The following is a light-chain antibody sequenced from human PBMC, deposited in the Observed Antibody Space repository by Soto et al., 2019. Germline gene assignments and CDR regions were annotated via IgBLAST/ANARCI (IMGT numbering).Light chain of an antibody. CDR3: GTWDSSLSAYV. CDR2: DNY. V-gene: IGLV1-51*01. CDR1: SSNIGNNY. J-gene: IGLJ1*01. Sequence: QSVLTQPPSASAAPGQKVTISCSGSSSNIGNNYVSWYQQLPGAAPKLLIYDNYKRPSGIPDRFSGSKSGTSATLGITGLQTGDEADYYCGTWDSSLSAYVFGTGTKVTVL.